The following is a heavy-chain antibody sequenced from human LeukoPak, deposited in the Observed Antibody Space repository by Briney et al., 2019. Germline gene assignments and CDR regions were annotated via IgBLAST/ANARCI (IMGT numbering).Heavy chain of an antibody. Sequence: GASVKVSCKASGYTFTSYGISWVRQAPGQGLEWMGWISAYNGNTNYAQKLQGRVTMTTDTSTSTAYMELRSLRSDDTAVYYCARAVATVTIGGNFDYWGQGTLVTVSS. CDR2: ISAYNGNT. D-gene: IGHD4-17*01. CDR1: GYTFTSYG. V-gene: IGHV1-18*01. J-gene: IGHJ4*02. CDR3: ARAVATVTIGGNFDY.